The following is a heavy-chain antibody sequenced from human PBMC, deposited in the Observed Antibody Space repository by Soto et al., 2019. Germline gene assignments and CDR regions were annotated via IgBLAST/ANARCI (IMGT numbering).Heavy chain of an antibody. Sequence: SVKVSCKASGGTFSSYAISWVRQAPVQGLEWMGGIIPIFGTANYAQKFQGRVTITADESTRTAYMELSSLSSEDTAVYYCASGYDFWSDYTSVDYWGQGTLVTVAS. CDR2: IIPIFGTA. CDR3: ASGYDFWSDYTSVDY. V-gene: IGHV1-69*13. D-gene: IGHD3-3*01. J-gene: IGHJ4*02. CDR1: GGTFSSYA.